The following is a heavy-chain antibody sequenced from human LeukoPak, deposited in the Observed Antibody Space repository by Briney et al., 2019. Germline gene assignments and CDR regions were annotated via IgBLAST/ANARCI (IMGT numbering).Heavy chain of an antibody. CDR1: GYTFTSYG. V-gene: IGHV1-18*01. J-gene: IGHJ6*02. D-gene: IGHD3-10*01. Sequence: ASVTVSCKASGYTFTSYGISWVRQAPGQGLEWMGWISAYNGNTNYAQKLQGRVTMTTDTSTSTAYMELRSLRSDDTAVYYCARGGALLWFGEFNYYYGMDVWGQGTTVTVSS. CDR3: ARGGALLWFGEFNYYYGMDV. CDR2: ISAYNGNT.